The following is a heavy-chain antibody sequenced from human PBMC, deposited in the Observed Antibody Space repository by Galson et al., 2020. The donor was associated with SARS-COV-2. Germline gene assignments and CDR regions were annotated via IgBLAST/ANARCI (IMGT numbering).Heavy chain of an antibody. CDR2: IYYSGGT. D-gene: IGHD1-1*01. CDR3: ARVGGNDGWDWVDP. V-gene: IGHV4-59*01. Sequence: SETLSLTCSVSGGSMSKYYWSWIRQSPGKGLEWIGNIYYSGGTKYNPSLKSRVSMSVDTSENQFSPKLNSVTAADTAGYYCARVGGNDGWDWVDPWGQGTLVTVSS. J-gene: IGHJ5*02. CDR1: GGSMSKYY.